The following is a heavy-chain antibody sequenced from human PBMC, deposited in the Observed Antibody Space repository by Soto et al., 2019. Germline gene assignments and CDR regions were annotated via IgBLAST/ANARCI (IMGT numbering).Heavy chain of an antibody. V-gene: IGHV1-18*01. CDR1: GYTFTSYG. CDR3: ARPPRIGTVGGCFDP. Sequence: ASVKVSCKASGYTFTSYGISWVRQAPGQGLEWMGWISAYNGNTNYAQKLQGRVTMTTDTSTSTAYMELRSLRSDDTAVYYCARPPRIGTVGGCFDPWGQGTLVTVSS. J-gene: IGHJ5*02. D-gene: IGHD3-3*02. CDR2: ISAYNGNT.